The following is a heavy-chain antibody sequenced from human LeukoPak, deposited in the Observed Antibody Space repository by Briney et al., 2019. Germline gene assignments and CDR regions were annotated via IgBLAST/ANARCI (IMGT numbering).Heavy chain of an antibody. J-gene: IGHJ3*01. CDR3: AREGVFQAFDF. D-gene: IGHD3-16*01. CDR2: MNPSVGAT. V-gene: IGHV1-46*01. CDR1: GYSLPRHY. Sequence: ASVKVSCKTSGYSLPRHYIHWVRQAPGQGLEWMGIMNPSVGATTYAPRFQGRVTMTRDTSTSTFYMELSGLTSEDTAVYYCAREGVFQAFDFWGQETMVTVSS.